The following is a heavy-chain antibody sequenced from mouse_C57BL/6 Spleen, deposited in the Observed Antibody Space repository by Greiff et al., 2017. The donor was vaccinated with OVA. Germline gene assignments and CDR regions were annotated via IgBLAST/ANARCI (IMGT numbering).Heavy chain of an antibody. CDR1: GYSITSGYY. J-gene: IGHJ2*01. V-gene: IGHV3-6*01. Sequence: VQLKESGPGLVKPSQSLSLTCSVTGYSITSGYYWNWIRQFPGNKLEWMGYITYDGSNNYNPSLKNRISITRDTSKNQFFLQLNSVTTEDTATYYCARERDGFDYWGQGTTLTVSS. CDR3: ARERDGFDY. D-gene: IGHD3-3*01. CDR2: ITYDGSN.